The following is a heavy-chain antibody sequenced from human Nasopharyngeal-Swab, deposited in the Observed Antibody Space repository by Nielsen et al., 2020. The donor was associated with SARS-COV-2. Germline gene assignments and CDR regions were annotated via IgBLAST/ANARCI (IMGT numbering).Heavy chain of an antibody. CDR2: ISWDGGST. V-gene: IGHV3-43*01. D-gene: IGHD3-22*01. Sequence: GGSLILSCAASGFTFDDYTMHWVRQAPGKGLEWVSLISWDGGSTYYADSVKGRFTISRDNSKNSLYLQMNSLRTEDTALYYCAKVMIVVVISGAFDYWGQGTLVTVSS. CDR3: AKVMIVVVISGAFDY. CDR1: GFTFDDYT. J-gene: IGHJ4*02.